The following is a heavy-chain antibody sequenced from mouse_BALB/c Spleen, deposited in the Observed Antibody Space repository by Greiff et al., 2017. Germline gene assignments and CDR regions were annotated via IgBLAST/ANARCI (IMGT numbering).Heavy chain of an antibody. CDR3: ARKPYRYVAMDY. D-gene: IGHD2-14*01. J-gene: IGHJ4*01. CDR1: GYTFTDYN. Sequence: EVMLVESGPELVKPGASVKIPCKASGYTFTDYNMDWVKQSHGKSLEWIGDINPNNGGTIYNQKFKGKATLTVDKSSSTAYMELRSLTSEDTAVYYCARKPYRYVAMDYWGQGTSVTVSS. CDR2: INPNNGGT. V-gene: IGHV1-18*01.